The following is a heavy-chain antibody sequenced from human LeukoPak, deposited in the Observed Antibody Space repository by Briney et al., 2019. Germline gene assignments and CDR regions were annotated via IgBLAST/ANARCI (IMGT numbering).Heavy chain of an antibody. CDR1: GFTFSSYA. J-gene: IGHJ4*01. Sequence: GGSLTLSCSASGFTFSSYAMSWVRQAPGKGLEWVSSICGSGGSTYYADSVKGRFTISRDNSKNTLYLQMNRLRAEDNAVYYCEKMADLGVDTAMVQRYYFDYWGQGTLVTVSS. CDR2: ICGSGGST. CDR3: EKMADLGVDTAMVQRYYFDY. D-gene: IGHD5-18*01. V-gene: IGHV3-23*01.